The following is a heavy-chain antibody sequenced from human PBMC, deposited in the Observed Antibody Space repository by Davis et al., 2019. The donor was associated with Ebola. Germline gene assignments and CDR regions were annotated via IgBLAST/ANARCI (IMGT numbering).Heavy chain of an antibody. Sequence: GESLKISCKGSGYRFPSYWIGWVRQMPGKGPEWMGVIYSGDSDTRYSPSFEGQVTISVDRSISTAYLQWSSLKASDTAMYYCARLSVRGALRDDYWGQGTLVTVSS. CDR1: GYRFPSYW. V-gene: IGHV5-51*01. J-gene: IGHJ4*02. D-gene: IGHD3-10*01. CDR3: ARLSVRGALRDDY. CDR2: IYSGDSDT.